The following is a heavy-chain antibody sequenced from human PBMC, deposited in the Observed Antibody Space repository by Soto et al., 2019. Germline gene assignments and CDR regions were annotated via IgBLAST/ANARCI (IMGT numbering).Heavy chain of an antibody. J-gene: IGHJ6*02. D-gene: IGHD4-4*01. V-gene: IGHV1-69*06. CDR1: GGTFSSYA. Sequence: SVKVSFKASGGTFSSYAISWVRQAPGQWLELMGGIIPIFGTANYAQKFQGRVTITADKYKSTAYMELSSLRSEDTAVYYCAIDPDYRKYRLYYYYGMKVWGQGTTVTVSS. CDR3: AIDPDYRKYRLYYYYGMKV. CDR2: IIPIFGTA.